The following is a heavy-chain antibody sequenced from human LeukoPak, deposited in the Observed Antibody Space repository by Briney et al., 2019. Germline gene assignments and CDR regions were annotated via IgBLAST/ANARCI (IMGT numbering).Heavy chain of an antibody. J-gene: IGHJ4*02. CDR1: GFTFSGFW. CDR3: ARTMTGGFFDF. V-gene: IGHV3-74*03. Sequence: GGSLGLSCAASGFTFSGFWMHWVRQAPGKGLVWVSRIDGDGGSTTYADSVKGRSTISRDNARNTLHLQMISLRAEDTAVYYCARTMTGGFFDFWGQGTLVTVSS. D-gene: IGHD3-16*01. CDR2: IDGDGGST.